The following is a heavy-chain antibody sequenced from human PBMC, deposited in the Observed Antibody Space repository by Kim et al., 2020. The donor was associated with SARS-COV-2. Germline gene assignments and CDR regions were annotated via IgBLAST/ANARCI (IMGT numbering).Heavy chain of an antibody. J-gene: IGHJ4*02. D-gene: IGHD3-10*01. CDR1: GFTFSSYS. CDR3: ARAPERLLWFGELLYLRDNFDY. V-gene: IGHV3-21*01. Sequence: GGSLRLSCAASGFTFSSYSMNWVRQAPGKGLEWVSSISSSSSYIYYADSVKGRFTISRDNAKNSLYLQMNSLRAEDTAVYYCARAPERLLWFGELLYLRDNFDYWGQGTLVTVSS. CDR2: ISSSSSYI.